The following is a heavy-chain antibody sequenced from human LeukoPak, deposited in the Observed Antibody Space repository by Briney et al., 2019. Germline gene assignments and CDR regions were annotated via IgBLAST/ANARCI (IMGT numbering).Heavy chain of an antibody. J-gene: IGHJ5*02. D-gene: IGHD2-2*01. V-gene: IGHV5-51*01. CDR2: IYPGDSDT. CDR1: GYSFTSYW. CDR3: ATLGYCSSTSCYSGWFDP. Sequence: KFGESLKISCKGSGYSFTSYWIGWVRQMPGKGLEWMGIIYPGDSDTRYSPSFQDQVTISADKSISTAYLQWSSLKASDTAMYYCATLGYCSSTSCYSGWFDPWGQGTLVTVSS.